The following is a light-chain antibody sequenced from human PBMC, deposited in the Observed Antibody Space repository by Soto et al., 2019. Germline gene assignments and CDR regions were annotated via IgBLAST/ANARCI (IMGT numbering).Light chain of an antibody. V-gene: IGKV3-15*01. CDR1: QSVSSS. CDR3: QQYNSYSVT. J-gene: IGKJ2*01. CDR2: GAS. Sequence: EIVMRQSPATLSVSPGGRATLSCRASQSVSSSLAWYQQKPGQAPRLLIYGASTRATGFPSRFSGSGSGTEFTLTISSLQPDDFATYYCQQYNSYSVTFGQGTKVDIK.